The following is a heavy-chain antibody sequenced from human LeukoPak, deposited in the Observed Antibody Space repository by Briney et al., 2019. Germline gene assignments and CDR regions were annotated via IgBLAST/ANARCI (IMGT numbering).Heavy chain of an antibody. V-gene: IGHV1-8*01. CDR1: GYTFTSYD. CDR2: MNPNSGNT. CDR3: ASRIFGVATLSET. D-gene: IGHD3-3*02. J-gene: IGHJ5*02. Sequence: ASVKVSCKASGYTFTSYDINWVRQATGQELEWMGWMNPNSGNTGYAQKFQGRVTMTRNTSISTAYMELSSLRSEDTAVYYCASRIFGVATLSETWGQGTLVTVSS.